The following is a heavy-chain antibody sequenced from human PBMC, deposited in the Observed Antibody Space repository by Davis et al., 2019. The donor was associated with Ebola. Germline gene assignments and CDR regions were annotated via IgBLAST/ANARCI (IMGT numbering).Heavy chain of an antibody. Sequence: GESLKISCAASGFTFSSYSMNWVRQAPGKGLEWVSYISSSSSYTNYADSVKGRFTISRDNAKNSLYLQMNSLRAEDTAVYYCARDRVSYYDILTGENWFDPWGQGTLVTVSS. CDR1: GFTFSSYS. J-gene: IGHJ5*02. D-gene: IGHD3-9*01. V-gene: IGHV3-21*05. CDR3: ARDRVSYYDILTGENWFDP. CDR2: ISSSSSYT.